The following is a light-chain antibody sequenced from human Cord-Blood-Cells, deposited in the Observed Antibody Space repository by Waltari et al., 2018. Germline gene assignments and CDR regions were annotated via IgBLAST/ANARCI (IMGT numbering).Light chain of an antibody. V-gene: IGKV3-11*01. CDR2: DAS. Sequence: IVLTHSPATLSLSPGERATLPCRASQSVSSYLAWYQQKPGQAPRLLIYDASNRATGSPARFSGSGSGTDFTLTISSLEPEDFAVYYCQQRSNWPPTFGQGTRLEIK. CDR3: QQRSNWPPT. CDR1: QSVSSY. J-gene: IGKJ5*01.